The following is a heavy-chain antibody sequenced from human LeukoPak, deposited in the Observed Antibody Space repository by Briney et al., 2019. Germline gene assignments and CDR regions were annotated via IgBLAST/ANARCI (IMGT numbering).Heavy chain of an antibody. CDR3: ARDGHGSYDFDY. CDR2: ISSSGSTI. J-gene: IGHJ4*02. CDR1: GFTFSSYE. Sequence: RGSLRLSCAASGFTFSSYEMNWVRQAPGKGLEWVSYISSSGSTIYYADSVKGRFTISRDNAKNSLYLQMNSLRAEDTAVYYCARDGHGSYDFDYWGQGTLVTVSS. V-gene: IGHV3-48*03. D-gene: IGHD1-26*01.